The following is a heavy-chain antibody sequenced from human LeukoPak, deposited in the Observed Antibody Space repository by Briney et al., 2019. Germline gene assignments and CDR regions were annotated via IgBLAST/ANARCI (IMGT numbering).Heavy chain of an antibody. CDR1: GFTFSSYS. CDR3: TRDPHALDN. V-gene: IGHV3-48*04. CDR2: IHKSGSTV. J-gene: IGHJ4*02. Sequence: GGSLRLSCAASGFTFSSYSMNWVRQAPGKGLEWVSYIHKSGSTVYYADSVNGRFAISRDYASNSLFLDMTDLRVEDTAVYFCTRDPHALDNWGQGTLVTVST.